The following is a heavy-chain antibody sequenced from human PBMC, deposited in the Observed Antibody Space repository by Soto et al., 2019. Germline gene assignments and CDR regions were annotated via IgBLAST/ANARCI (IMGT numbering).Heavy chain of an antibody. Sequence: LRLSCAASGFTFSSYDMHWVRQATGKGLEWVSAIGTAGDPYYPGSVKGRFTISRENAKNSLYLQMNSLRAGDTAVYYCARAGYYDSSGQFYFDYWGQGTLVTVSS. CDR2: IGTAGDP. V-gene: IGHV3-13*05. D-gene: IGHD3-22*01. CDR1: GFTFSSYD. J-gene: IGHJ4*02. CDR3: ARAGYYDSSGQFYFDY.